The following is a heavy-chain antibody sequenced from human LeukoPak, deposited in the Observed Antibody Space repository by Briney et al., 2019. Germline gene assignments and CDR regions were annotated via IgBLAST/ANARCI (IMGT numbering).Heavy chain of an antibody. V-gene: IGHV3-74*01. CDR1: GFTFSSYW. CDR3: SRIPVTGATSLDY. J-gene: IGHJ4*02. CDR2: INSDGSIT. D-gene: IGHD1-20*01. Sequence: GRSLRLSCAASGFTFSSYWMHWVRQPPGKGLVWVSRINSDGSITHYADSVKGRFTISRDNAKNTLYLQMNSLSAEDTAVYYCSRIPVTGATSLDYWGQGTLVTVSS.